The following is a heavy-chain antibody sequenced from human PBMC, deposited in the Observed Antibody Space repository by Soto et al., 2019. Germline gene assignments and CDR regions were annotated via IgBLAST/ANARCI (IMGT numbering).Heavy chain of an antibody. Sequence: ASVKVSCKASGGTFSSYAISWVRQAPGKGLEWMGGFDPEDGETIYAQKFQGRVTMTEDTSTDTAYMELSSLRSEDTAVYYCATSGGRLYYGMDVWGQGTTVTVSS. J-gene: IGHJ6*02. CDR3: ATSGGRLYYGMDV. D-gene: IGHD2-15*01. CDR1: GGTFSSYA. CDR2: FDPEDGET. V-gene: IGHV1-24*01.